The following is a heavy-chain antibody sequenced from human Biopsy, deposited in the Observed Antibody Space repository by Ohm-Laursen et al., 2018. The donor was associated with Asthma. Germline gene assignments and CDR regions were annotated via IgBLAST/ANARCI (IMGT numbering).Heavy chain of an antibody. CDR2: INAGNGNT. CDR1: GYTFISYA. D-gene: IGHD2-15*01. J-gene: IGHJ5*02. V-gene: IGHV1-3*01. CDR3: ARERAVLVVGAEGNWFDP. Sequence: ASVKVSCKASGYTFISYAIHWVRQAPGQRLEWMGWINAGNGNTKYSQKFQGRVTITRDTSASTAYMELSSLRSEDTAVYYCARERAVLVVGAEGNWFDPWGQGTRVTVSS.